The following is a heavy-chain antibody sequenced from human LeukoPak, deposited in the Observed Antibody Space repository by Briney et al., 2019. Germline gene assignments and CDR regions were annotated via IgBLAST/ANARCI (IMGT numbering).Heavy chain of an antibody. Sequence: GASVKVSCKVSGYTLTELSMHWVRQAPGKGLEWMGGFDPEDGETIYAQKFQGRVTMTEDTSTDTAYMELSSLRSEDTAVYYCARGVMAVAGKGVFDYWGQGTLVTVSS. CDR3: ARGVMAVAGKGVFDY. J-gene: IGHJ4*02. D-gene: IGHD6-19*01. V-gene: IGHV1-24*01. CDR1: GYTLTELS. CDR2: FDPEDGET.